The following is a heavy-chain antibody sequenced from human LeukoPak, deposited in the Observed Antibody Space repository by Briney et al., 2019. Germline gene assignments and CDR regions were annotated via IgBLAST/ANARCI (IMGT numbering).Heavy chain of an antibody. V-gene: IGHV1-18*01. CDR3: ARSARHSSWFPF. CDR1: GYTFTSYG. Sequence: ASVKVSCKASGYTFTSYGISWVRQAPGQGLEWMGWTSAYNGNTNYAQKLQGRVTMTTDTSTSTAYMELRSLRSADTAVYYCARSARHSSWFPFWGQGTLVTVSS. CDR2: TSAYNGNT. J-gene: IGHJ4*02. D-gene: IGHD6-13*01.